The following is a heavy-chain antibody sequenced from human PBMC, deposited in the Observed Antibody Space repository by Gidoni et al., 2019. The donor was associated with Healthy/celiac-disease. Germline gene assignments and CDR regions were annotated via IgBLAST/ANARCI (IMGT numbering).Heavy chain of an antibody. V-gene: IGHV3-30-3*02. CDR1: GFTFSSYA. CDR3: AKTGYYGSGSYHPSRDYYGMDV. J-gene: IGHJ6*02. D-gene: IGHD3-10*01. CDR2: ISYDGSNK. Sequence: QVQLVESGGGVVQPGRSLRLSCAASGFTFSSYAMHWVRQAPGKGLEWVAVISYDGSNKYYADSVKGRFTISRDNSKNTLYLQMNSLRAEDTAVYYCAKTGYYGSGSYHPSRDYYGMDVWGQGTTVTVSS.